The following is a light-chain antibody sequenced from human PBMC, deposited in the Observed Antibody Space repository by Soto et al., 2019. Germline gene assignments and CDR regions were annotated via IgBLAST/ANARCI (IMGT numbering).Light chain of an antibody. CDR3: GSFTTSSTYV. CDR2: DVS. J-gene: IGLJ1*01. V-gene: IGLV2-14*03. Sequence: QSALTQPASVSGSPGQSITISCTGTSSDVSSYNYVSWYQQHPGKAPKLIIYDVSDRPSGVSNRFSGSKSGNTASLTISGLQAEDEADYYCGSFTTSSTYVFGTGTKVNVL. CDR1: SSDVSSYNY.